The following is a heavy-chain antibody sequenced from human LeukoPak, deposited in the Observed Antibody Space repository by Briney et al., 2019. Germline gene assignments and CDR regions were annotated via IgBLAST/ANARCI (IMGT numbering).Heavy chain of an antibody. CDR2: ISAYNGNT. V-gene: IGHV1-18*01. D-gene: IGHD6-6*01. Sequence: ASVKVSCKASGYTFTSYGISWVRQAPGQGLEWMGWISAYNGNTKYAQKLRDRVTMTTDTSTTTAYMEVRSLTSDDTAAYYCARGSAMAQKQLVRHFDSWGQGTLVIVSS. CDR1: GYTFTSYG. CDR3: ARGSAMAQKQLVRHFDS. J-gene: IGHJ4*02.